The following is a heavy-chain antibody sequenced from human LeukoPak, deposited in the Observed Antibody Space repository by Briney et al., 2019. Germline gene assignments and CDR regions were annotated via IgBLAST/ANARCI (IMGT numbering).Heavy chain of an antibody. CDR3: ARDRSMITFGGSE. J-gene: IGHJ4*02. CDR2: IKQDGSEK. V-gene: IGHV3-7*01. CDR1: GFTFSSYW. D-gene: IGHD3-16*01. Sequence: GGSLRLSCAASGFTFSSYWMSGVRQAPGKGLEWVANIKQDGSEKYYVHSVKGRFTIPRDNAKTPPYLQMSSLRAQDTVVYYFARDRSMITFGGSEGGQGTLVSVSS.